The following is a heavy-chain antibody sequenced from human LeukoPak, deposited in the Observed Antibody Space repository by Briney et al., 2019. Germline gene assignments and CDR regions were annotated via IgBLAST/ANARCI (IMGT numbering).Heavy chain of an antibody. CDR1: GFTFSSYA. CDR3: ARDRVVFDI. V-gene: IGHV3-30*04. Sequence: GGSLRLSCAASGFTFSSYAMHWVRQAPGKGLEWVAVISYDGSNKYYADSVKGRFTISRDNSKNTLYLQMNSLRAEDTAVYYCARDRVVFDIWGQGTMVTVSS. CDR2: ISYDGSNK. J-gene: IGHJ3*02.